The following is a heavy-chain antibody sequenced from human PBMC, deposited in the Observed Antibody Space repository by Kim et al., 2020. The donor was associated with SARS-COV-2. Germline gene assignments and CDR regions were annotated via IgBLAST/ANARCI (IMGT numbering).Heavy chain of an antibody. CDR3: ARDIDESGYDRNDY. CDR2: INRDGSKE. J-gene: IGHJ4*02. CDR1: GFTFSSAW. D-gene: IGHD5-12*01. Sequence: GGSLRLSCAASGFTFSSAWMTWFRQAPGKGLEWVANINRDGSKENYVDSVKGRFTISRDNAKSSVFLQMYNLRAEDTAVFYFARDIDESGYDRNDYWGQGTVVTVSS. V-gene: IGHV3-7*01.